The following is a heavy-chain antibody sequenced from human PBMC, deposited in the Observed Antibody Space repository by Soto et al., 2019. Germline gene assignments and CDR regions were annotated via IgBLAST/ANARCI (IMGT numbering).Heavy chain of an antibody. CDR3: ARDGYGDQGYGMDV. D-gene: IGHD4-17*01. CDR2: IWYDGSNK. V-gene: IGHV3-33*01. Sequence: RLSCAASGFTFSSYGMHWVRQAPGKGLEWVAVIWYDGSNKYYADSVKGRFTISRDNSKNTLYLQMNSLRAEDTAVYYCARDGYGDQGYGMDVWGQGTTVTVSS. CDR1: GFTFSSYG. J-gene: IGHJ6*02.